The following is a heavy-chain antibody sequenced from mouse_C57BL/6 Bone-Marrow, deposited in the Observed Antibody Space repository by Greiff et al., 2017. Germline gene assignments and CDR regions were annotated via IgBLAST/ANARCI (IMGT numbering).Heavy chain of an antibody. V-gene: IGHV1-81*01. CDR3: ALYYGSPYWYFDV. CDR2: IYPRSGHT. CDR1: GYTFTSYG. Sequence: QVHVKQSGAELARPGASVKLSCKASGYTFTSYGISWVKQRTGQGLEWIGEIYPRSGHTYYNEKFKGKATLTADKSSSTAYMELRSLTSEDSAVYFCALYYGSPYWYFDVWGTGTTVTVSS. J-gene: IGHJ1*03. D-gene: IGHD1-1*01.